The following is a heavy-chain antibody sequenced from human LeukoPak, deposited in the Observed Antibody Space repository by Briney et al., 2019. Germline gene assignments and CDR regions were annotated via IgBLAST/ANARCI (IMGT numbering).Heavy chain of an antibody. V-gene: IGHV1-2*02. CDR3: ARVHATGYFSLNLGY. D-gene: IGHD3-9*01. Sequence: ASVRVSCKASGYTFTGYFMHWVRQAPGQGLDWMGWINPNTGGTKYAQKFQGRVTMTRDTSIGTAYMELSTVTSDDTAVYFCARVHATGYFSLNLGYWGQGTLVTVSS. J-gene: IGHJ4*02. CDR1: GYTFTGYF. CDR2: INPNTGGT.